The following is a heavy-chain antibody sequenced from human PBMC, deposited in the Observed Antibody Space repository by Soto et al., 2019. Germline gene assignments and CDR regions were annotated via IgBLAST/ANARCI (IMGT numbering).Heavy chain of an antibody. CDR1: GFTFSSYG. CDR2: ISYDGSNK. D-gene: IGHD6-19*01. V-gene: IGHV3-30*03. Sequence: GGSLRLSCAASGFTFSSYGMHWVRQAPGKGLEWVAVISYDGSNKYYADSVKGRFTISRDNSKNTLYLQMNSLRAEDTAVYYCASIALAGLFDYWGQGTFVTGSS. CDR3: ASIALAGLFDY. J-gene: IGHJ4*02.